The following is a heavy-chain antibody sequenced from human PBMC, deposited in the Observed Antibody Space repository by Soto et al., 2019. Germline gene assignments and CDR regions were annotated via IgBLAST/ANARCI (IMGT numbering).Heavy chain of an antibody. Sequence: QVQLQESGPGLVKPSETLSLTCTVSGGSISSYYWSWIRQPPGKGLEWIGYIYYSGSTNYNPSLRSRVTISVDTSKNQFSLKLSSVTAADTAVYYCARLITANFDYWGQGTLVTVSS. J-gene: IGHJ4*02. V-gene: IGHV4-59*08. CDR2: IYYSGST. CDR1: GGSISSYY. D-gene: IGHD3-16*01. CDR3: ARLITANFDY.